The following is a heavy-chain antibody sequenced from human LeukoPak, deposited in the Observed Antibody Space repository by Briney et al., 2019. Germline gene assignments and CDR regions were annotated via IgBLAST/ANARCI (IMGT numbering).Heavy chain of an antibody. V-gene: IGHV3-23*01. J-gene: IGHJ4*02. CDR2: ISGNGANT. CDR3: AKDRPRIDY. Sequence: GGSLRLSCAASGFAFSNHAMTWVRQAPGKGLEWVSAISGNGANTPYADSVKGRFTISRDNSRNTLYLQMNSLRAEDTAVYYCAKDRPRIDYWGQGTLVTVSS. CDR1: GFAFSNHA.